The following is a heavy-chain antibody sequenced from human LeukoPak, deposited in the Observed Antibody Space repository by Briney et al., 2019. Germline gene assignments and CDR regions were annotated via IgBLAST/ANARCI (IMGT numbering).Heavy chain of an antibody. Sequence: SETLSLTCAVYGGSFSGYYWSWIRQPPGKGLEWIGEINHSGSTNYNPSLKSRVTISVDTSKNQFFLKLSSVTAADTAVYFCARETEYGDYGDWGQGTLVTVSS. CDR1: GGSFSGYY. D-gene: IGHD4-17*01. V-gene: IGHV4-34*01. J-gene: IGHJ4*02. CDR3: ARETEYGDYGD. CDR2: INHSGST.